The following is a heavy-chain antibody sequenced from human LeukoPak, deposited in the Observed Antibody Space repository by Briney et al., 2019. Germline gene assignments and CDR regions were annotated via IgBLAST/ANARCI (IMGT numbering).Heavy chain of an antibody. CDR2: IYYSGST. CDR1: GGSINSGDYY. CDR3: ARDESGYSHFDY. J-gene: IGHJ4*02. Sequence: SETLSLTCTVSGGSINSGDYYWSWIRQPPGKGLEWIGYIYYSGSTYYNPSLKSRATISIDTSKNQFSLNLSSVTAADTAVYYCARDESGYSHFDYWGQGTLVTVSS. D-gene: IGHD3-3*01. V-gene: IGHV4-30-4*08.